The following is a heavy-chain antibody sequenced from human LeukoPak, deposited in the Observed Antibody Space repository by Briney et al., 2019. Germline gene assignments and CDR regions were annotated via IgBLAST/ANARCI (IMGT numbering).Heavy chain of an antibody. CDR1: GGSISSSSYY. J-gene: IGHJ6*03. CDR2: IYYSGST. D-gene: IGHD1-1*01. Sequence: SETLSLTCTVSGGSISSSSYYWGWIRQPPGKGLEWIGSIYYSGSTYYNPPLKSRVTISVDTSKNQFSLKLSSVTAADTAVYYCARHYWDDTNYYHYYYMDVWGKGTTVTVSS. V-gene: IGHV4-39*01. CDR3: ARHYWDDTNYYHYYYMDV.